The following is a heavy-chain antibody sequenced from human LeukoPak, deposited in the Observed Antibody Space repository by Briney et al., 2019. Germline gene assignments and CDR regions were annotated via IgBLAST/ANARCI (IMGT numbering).Heavy chain of an antibody. CDR3: AKVTRYYHFLTAFDQ. V-gene: IGHV3-30-3*01. CDR2: VSYDGSNK. CDR1: GFTFSSYA. J-gene: IGHJ4*02. Sequence: PGRSLRLSCAASGFTFSSYAMHWVRQAPGKGLEWVAVVSYDGSNKYYADSVKGRFTISRDNSKNTLYLQMNSLRAEDTAVYYCAKVTRYYHFLTAFDQWGQGTLGTVSS. D-gene: IGHD3-9*01.